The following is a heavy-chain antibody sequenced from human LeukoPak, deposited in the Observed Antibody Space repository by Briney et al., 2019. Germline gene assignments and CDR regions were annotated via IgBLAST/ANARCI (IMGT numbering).Heavy chain of an antibody. CDR3: ARAYYDFWSGYPYYFDY. Sequence: ASVKVSCKASGYTFTNYYMHWVRQAPGLGFEWMGWINPKSGGTSYPQKFQGRLTMTRDTSISTAYMELRSLRSDDTAVYYCARAYYDFWSGYPYYFDYWGQGTLVTVSS. D-gene: IGHD3-3*01. CDR1: GYTFTNYY. V-gene: IGHV1-2*02. CDR2: INPKSGGT. J-gene: IGHJ4*02.